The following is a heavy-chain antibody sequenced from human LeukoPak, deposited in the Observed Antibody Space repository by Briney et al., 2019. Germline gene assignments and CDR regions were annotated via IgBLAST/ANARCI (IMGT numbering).Heavy chain of an antibody. CDR2: ISSSSSYI. V-gene: IGHV3-21*01. Sequence: GSLRLSCAASGFTFSSYSMNWVRQAPGKGLEWVSSISSSSSYIYYADSVKGRFTISRDNSKNTLYLQMNSLRAEDTAVYYCARDFSASTVTTPRFDYWGQGTLVTVSS. J-gene: IGHJ4*02. CDR3: ARDFSASTVTTPRFDY. CDR1: GFTFSSYS. D-gene: IGHD4-17*01.